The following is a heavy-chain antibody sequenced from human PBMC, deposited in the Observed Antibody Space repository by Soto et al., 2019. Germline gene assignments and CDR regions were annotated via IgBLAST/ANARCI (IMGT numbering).Heavy chain of an antibody. CDR1: GFTFSSYS. V-gene: IGHV3-48*02. CDR2: ISSSSSTI. J-gene: IGHJ4*02. Sequence: GGSLRLSCAASGFTFSSYSMNWVRQAPGKGLEWVSYISSSSSTIYYADSVKGRFTISRDNAKNSLYLQMNSLRDEDTAVYYCARDRDRSGWYEYYFDYWGQGTLVTVSS. D-gene: IGHD6-19*01. CDR3: ARDRDRSGWYEYYFDY.